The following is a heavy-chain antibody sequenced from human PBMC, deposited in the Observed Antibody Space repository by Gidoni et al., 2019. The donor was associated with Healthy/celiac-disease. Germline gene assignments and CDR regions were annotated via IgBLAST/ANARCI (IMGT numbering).Heavy chain of an antibody. CDR3: AKDPVGATIRIFDY. CDR1: GFTFSSYA. Sequence: EVQLLESGGGLVQPGGSLRLSCAASGFTFSSYAMSWVRQAPGKGLGCVSAISGSGGSTYYADSVKGRFTISRDNSKNTLYLQMNSLRAEDTAVYYCAKDPVGATIRIFDYWGQGTLVTVSS. CDR2: ISGSGGST. V-gene: IGHV3-23*01. J-gene: IGHJ4*02. D-gene: IGHD1-26*01.